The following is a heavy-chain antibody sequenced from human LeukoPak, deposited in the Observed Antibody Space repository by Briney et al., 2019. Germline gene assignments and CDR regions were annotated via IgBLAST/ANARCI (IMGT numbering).Heavy chain of an antibody. Sequence: SETLSLTCTVSGYSISSGYYWGWIRQPPGRGLEWIGSIYHSGSTYYSPSLKSRVTISVDTSKNQFSLKLSSVTAADTAVYYCARDLTGGSSWYQYYFDYWGQGTLVTVSS. V-gene: IGHV4-38-2*02. J-gene: IGHJ4*02. D-gene: IGHD6-13*01. CDR2: IYHSGST. CDR3: ARDLTGGSSWYQYYFDY. CDR1: GYSISSGYY.